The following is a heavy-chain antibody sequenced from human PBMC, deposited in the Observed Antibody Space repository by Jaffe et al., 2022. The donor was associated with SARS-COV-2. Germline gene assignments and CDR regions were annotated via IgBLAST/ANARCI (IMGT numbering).Heavy chain of an antibody. D-gene: IGHD4-17*01. V-gene: IGHV4-34*01. Sequence: QEHLQQWGAGLLKPSETLSLTCGVYGGSFSGYYWSWIRQPPGKGLEWIGEIIHSGSTNYNPSLKSRVTISADTSKTQFSLKLTSVTAADTAVYYCARGLFFGDDGDFVYHNGMDVWGQGTTVTVSS. CDR1: GGSFSGYY. CDR2: IIHSGST. CDR3: ARGLFFGDDGDFVYHNGMDV. J-gene: IGHJ6*02.